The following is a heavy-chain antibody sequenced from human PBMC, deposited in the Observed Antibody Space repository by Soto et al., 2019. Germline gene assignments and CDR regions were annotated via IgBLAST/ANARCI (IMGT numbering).Heavy chain of an antibody. D-gene: IGHD6-13*01. Sequence: SVKVSCKASGGTFSSYRFNWVRQARGQGLEWLGGIVPIHRTADYAQKFQGRVTITADESTRTVYMELSSLKSQDTALYYCARDSGAKLSSSWGQGTLVTVSS. V-gene: IGHV1-69*13. J-gene: IGHJ4*02. CDR2: IVPIHRTA. CDR3: ARDSGAKLSSS. CDR1: GGTFSSYR.